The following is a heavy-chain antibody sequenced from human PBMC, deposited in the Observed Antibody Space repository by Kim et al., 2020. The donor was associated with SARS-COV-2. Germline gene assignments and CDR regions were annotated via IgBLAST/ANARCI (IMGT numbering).Heavy chain of an antibody. CDR3: TTDVVVVPAAIDYYYGMDV. J-gene: IGHJ6*02. V-gene: IGHV3-15*01. D-gene: IGHD2-2*01. Sequence: GGSLRLSCAASGFTFSNAWMSWVRQAPGKGLEWVGRIKSKTDGGTTDYAAPVKGRFTISRDDSKNTLYLQMNSLKTEDTAVYYCTTDVVVVPAAIDYYYGMDVWGQGTTVTVSS. CDR2: IKSKTDGGTT. CDR1: GFTFSNAW.